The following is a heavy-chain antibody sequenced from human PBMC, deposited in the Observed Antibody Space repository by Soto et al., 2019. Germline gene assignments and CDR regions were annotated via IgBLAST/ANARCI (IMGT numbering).Heavy chain of an antibody. CDR3: ARDHIAVAGRKYTGY. CDR2: ISAYNGNT. CDR1: GYTFTSYG. D-gene: IGHD6-19*01. V-gene: IGHV1-18*01. J-gene: IGHJ4*02. Sequence: ASVKVSFKASGYTFTSYGISWVRQAPGQGLEWMGWISAYNGNTNYAQKLQGRVTMTTDTSTSTAYMELRSLRSDDTAVYYCARDHIAVAGRKYTGYWGQGTLVTVSS.